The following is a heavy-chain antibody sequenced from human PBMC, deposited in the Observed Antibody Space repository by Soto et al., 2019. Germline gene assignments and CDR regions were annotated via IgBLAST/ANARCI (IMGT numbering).Heavy chain of an antibody. CDR1: GGSFSGYY. CDR2: INRSGST. V-gene: IGHV4-34*01. Sequence: GPRTGVTSETLSLTCAVYGGSFSGYYWSWIRQPPGKGLEWIGEINRSGSTNYNPSLKSRVTISVDTSKNQFSLKLSSVTAADTAAYYCASDWTESDGYSYGFDYWGQGTLVTVSS. J-gene: IGHJ4*02. D-gene: IGHD5-18*01. CDR3: ASDWTESDGYSYGFDY.